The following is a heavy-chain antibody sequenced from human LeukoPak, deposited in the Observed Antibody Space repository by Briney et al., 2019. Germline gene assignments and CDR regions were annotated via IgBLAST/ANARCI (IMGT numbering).Heavy chain of an antibody. Sequence: ASVKVSCKASGYTFTSYGISWVRQAPGQGLEWMGWISAYNGNTNYAQKLQGRVTMTTDTSTSTACMELRSLRSDDTAVYYCARVDDSSGYSYYFDYWGQGTLVTVSS. D-gene: IGHD3-22*01. CDR3: ARVDDSSGYSYYFDY. CDR1: GYTFTSYG. V-gene: IGHV1-18*01. J-gene: IGHJ4*02. CDR2: ISAYNGNT.